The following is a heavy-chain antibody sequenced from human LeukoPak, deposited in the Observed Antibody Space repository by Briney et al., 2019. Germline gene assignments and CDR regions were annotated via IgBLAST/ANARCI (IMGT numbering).Heavy chain of an antibody. V-gene: IGHV4-59*01. Sequence: SETLSLTCTVSGGSISSYYWSWIRQPPWKGLEWIGYIYYSGSTNYNPSLKSRVTISVDTSKNQFSLKLSSVTAADTAVYYCARGGDYDYVWGSYRYIGEFDYWGQGTLVTVSS. CDR3: ARGGDYDYVWGSYRYIGEFDY. D-gene: IGHD3-16*02. CDR1: GGSISSYY. CDR2: IYYSGST. J-gene: IGHJ4*02.